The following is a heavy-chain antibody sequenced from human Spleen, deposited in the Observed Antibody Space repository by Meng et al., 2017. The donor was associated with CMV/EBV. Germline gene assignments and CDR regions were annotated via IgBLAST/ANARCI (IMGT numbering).Heavy chain of an antibody. Sequence: GESLKISCAASGFPFSTYWMHWVRQIPGKGLVWVSRINSDGTGTTYADSVKGRFTISRDNAKNTLYLQMNSLRAEDTAVYYCSRFRYSSNYSYFDYWGQGALVTVSS. CDR1: GFPFSTYW. V-gene: IGHV3-74*01. CDR2: INSDGTGT. CDR3: SRFRYSSNYSYFDY. J-gene: IGHJ4*02. D-gene: IGHD6-13*01.